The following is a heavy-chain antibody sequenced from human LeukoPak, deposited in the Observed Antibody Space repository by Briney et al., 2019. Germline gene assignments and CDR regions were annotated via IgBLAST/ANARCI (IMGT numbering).Heavy chain of an antibody. CDR1: GFTVSSNY. J-gene: IGHJ4*02. V-gene: IGHV3-53*01. D-gene: IGHD1-1*01. CDR3: ARDPPGDSYFDY. Sequence: PGGSLRLSCAASGFTVSSNYMSWVRQAPGKGLEWVSVIYSGGSTYYADSVKGRFTISRDNSKNTLYLQMNSLRAEDTAVYYCARDPPGDSYFDYWGQGTLVTVSS. CDR2: IYSGGST.